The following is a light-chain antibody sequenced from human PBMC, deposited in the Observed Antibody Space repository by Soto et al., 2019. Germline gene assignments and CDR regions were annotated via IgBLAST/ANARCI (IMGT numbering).Light chain of an antibody. Sequence: EIVLTQSPGTLSLSPGERATLSCRASQTVISNYLAWYQQKPGQAPRLLIYGASSRATGIPDRFSGSGSGADFTPTTTRLEPEVCAVYYCQQYATTPFPFGPGTKVNIK. V-gene: IGKV3-20*01. CDR1: QTVISNY. CDR2: GAS. J-gene: IGKJ3*01. CDR3: QQYATTPFP.